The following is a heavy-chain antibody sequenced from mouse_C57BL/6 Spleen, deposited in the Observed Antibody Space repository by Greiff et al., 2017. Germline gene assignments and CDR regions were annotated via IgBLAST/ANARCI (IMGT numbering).Heavy chain of an antibody. D-gene: IGHD1-1*01. CDR3: ARSYYYGREFAY. Sequence: VQLKQSGAELVRPGTSVKVSCKASGYAFTNYLIEWVKQRPGQGLEWIGVINPGSGGTNYNEKCKGKATLTADTSSSTAYMQLSSLTSEDSAVYFCARSYYYGREFAYWGQGTLVTVSA. CDR2: INPGSGGT. CDR1: GYAFTNYL. V-gene: IGHV1-54*01. J-gene: IGHJ3*01.